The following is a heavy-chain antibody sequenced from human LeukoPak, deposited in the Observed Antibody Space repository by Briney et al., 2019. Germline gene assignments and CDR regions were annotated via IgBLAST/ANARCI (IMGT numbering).Heavy chain of an antibody. V-gene: IGHV4-39*01. J-gene: IGHJ5*02. CDR3: ARRLTQYDCFDP. CDR2: ISHTGTT. CDR1: GDSISSNY. D-gene: IGHD2-2*01. Sequence: SETLSLTCIVSGDSISSNYWAWIRQPPGKGLEWIGSISHTGTTYYKPSLKSQVTISVDASKSQFSLRLNSVTAADTAVYYCARRLTQYDCFDPWGQGILVTVSS.